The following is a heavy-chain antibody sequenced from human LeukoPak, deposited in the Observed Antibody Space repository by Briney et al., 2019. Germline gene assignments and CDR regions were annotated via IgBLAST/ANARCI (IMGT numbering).Heavy chain of an antibody. CDR2: ITSSSSTI. CDR3: ARNARITMVRGAPYYMDV. CDR1: GFTLSTYS. V-gene: IGHV3-48*01. J-gene: IGHJ6*03. D-gene: IGHD3-10*01. Sequence: HSGGSLRLSCAASGFTLSTYSMNWVRQAPGKGLEWLSYITSSSSTIYYADSVKGRFTISRDNAKNSLYLQMNSLRAEDTAVYYCARNARITMVRGAPYYMDVWGKGTTVTVSS.